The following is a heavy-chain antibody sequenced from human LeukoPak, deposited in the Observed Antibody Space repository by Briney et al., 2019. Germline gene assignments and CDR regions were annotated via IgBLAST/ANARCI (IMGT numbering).Heavy chain of an antibody. CDR2: ISGSGGST. CDR3: AKPLAPIVVVPAAIWFDP. Sequence: GGSLRLSCAASGFTFSSYAMSWVRQAPGKGLEWVSAISGSGGSTYYADSVKGRFTISRDNSKKTLYLQMNSLRAEDTAVYYCAKPLAPIVVVPAAIWFDPWGQGTLVTVSS. V-gene: IGHV3-23*01. J-gene: IGHJ5*02. CDR1: GFTFSSYA. D-gene: IGHD2-2*01.